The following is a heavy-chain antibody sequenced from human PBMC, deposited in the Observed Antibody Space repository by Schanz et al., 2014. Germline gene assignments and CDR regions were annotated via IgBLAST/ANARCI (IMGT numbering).Heavy chain of an antibody. CDR3: ARDSLRGATGGYGMDV. CDR2: IYYSGNT. V-gene: IGHV4-30-2*06. CDR1: GGSISSGGYS. J-gene: IGHJ6*02. Sequence: LQLQESGSGLMKPSQTLSLTCAVSGGSISSGGYSWNWIRQSPGKGLEWIGYIYYSGNTYYNPALKSRVTISVDKAKNQFSLKVRSVTAADTAVYYCARDSLRGATGGYGMDVWGQGTTVTVS. D-gene: IGHD2-8*02.